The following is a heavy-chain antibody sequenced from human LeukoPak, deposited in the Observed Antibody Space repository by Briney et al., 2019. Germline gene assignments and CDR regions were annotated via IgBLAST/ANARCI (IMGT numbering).Heavy chain of an antibody. CDR2: IIPSGDTT. CDR1: GNSFTSDY. D-gene: IGHD1-1*01. CDR3: ARDQIASPNWELDY. Sequence: ASVTVSCKASGNSFTSDYMHWVRQAPGQGLEWMGRIIPSGDTTHYAQKLQGRVTITRDTSISTAYMELSRLTSDDTAVYYCARDQIASPNWELDYWGQGTLVTVSS. J-gene: IGHJ4*02. V-gene: IGHV1-46*04.